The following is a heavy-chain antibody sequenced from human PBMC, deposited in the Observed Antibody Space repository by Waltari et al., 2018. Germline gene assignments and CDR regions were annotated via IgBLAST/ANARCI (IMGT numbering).Heavy chain of an antibody. D-gene: IGHD6-19*01. J-gene: IGHJ5*02. V-gene: IGHV1-2*02. CDR2: INRNSGGT. CDR3: ARPVAGTENWFDP. Sequence: QVQLVQSGAEVKKPGASVKVSCKASGYTFTGYYMHWVRQAHGQGLEWMGWINRNSGGTNHAKKFQVRVTMTRDTSISTAYMELSRLRSDDTAVYYCARPVAGTENWFDPWGQGTLVTVSS. CDR1: GYTFTGYY.